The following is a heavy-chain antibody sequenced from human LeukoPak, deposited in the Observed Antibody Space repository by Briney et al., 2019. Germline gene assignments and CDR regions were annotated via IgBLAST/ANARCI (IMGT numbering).Heavy chain of an antibody. D-gene: IGHD4-17*01. J-gene: IGHJ4*02. CDR1: GGSISSYY. CDR3: ARDPDYGDYGIDY. CDR2: IYTSGST. V-gene: IGHV4-4*07. Sequence: SETLSLTCTVSGGSISSYYWSWIRRPAGKGLEWIGRIYTSGSTNYNPSLKSRITMSVDTSKNQFSLKLSSVTAADTAVYYCARDPDYGDYGIDYWGQGTLVTVSS.